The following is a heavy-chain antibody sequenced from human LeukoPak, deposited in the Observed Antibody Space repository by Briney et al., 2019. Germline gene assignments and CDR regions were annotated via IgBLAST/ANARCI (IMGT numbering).Heavy chain of an antibody. J-gene: IGHJ5*02. V-gene: IGHV4-38-2*01. CDR2: THHSGGA. Sequence: SETLSLTCAVSAFSINNGYYWGWIGQPPGKGLEWIPTTHHSGGAYYNPSLKSRLTISLDTSKNQFSLNLTSVTAADTAVYYCATSYPGYCGGGNCYSNWFDPWGQGTLVTVSS. CDR1: AFSINNGYY. D-gene: IGHD2-15*01. CDR3: ATSYPGYCGGGNCYSNWFDP.